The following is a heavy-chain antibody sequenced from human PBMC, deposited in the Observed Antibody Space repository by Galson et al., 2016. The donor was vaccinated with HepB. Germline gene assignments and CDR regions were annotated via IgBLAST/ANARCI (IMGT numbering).Heavy chain of an antibody. Sequence: SETLSLTCTVSNSSISSYYWSWIRQPPGKGLEWIGSLYYGGSANYNSSLKSRVSISLDTSKNQISLSLSSVTAADTAIYFCARDSGYFDSWGQGVLVSVSS. V-gene: IGHV4-59*01. CDR2: LYYGGSA. D-gene: IGHD3-10*01. J-gene: IGHJ4*02. CDR1: NSSISSYY. CDR3: ARDSGYFDS.